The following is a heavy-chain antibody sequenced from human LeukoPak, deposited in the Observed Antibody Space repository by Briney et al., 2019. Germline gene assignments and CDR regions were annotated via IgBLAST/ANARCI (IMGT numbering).Heavy chain of an antibody. V-gene: IGHV3-23*01. J-gene: IGHJ4*02. Sequence: GGSLRLSCAVSGFTFSSYAMSWVRQAPGKGLEWVSAITGSGGSTYYADSVKGRFTISGDNSKNTLYLQMNSLRAEDTAVYYCAKSTHSSSWYSVFDYWGQGTLVIVSS. CDR1: GFTFSSYA. CDR2: ITGSGGST. CDR3: AKSTHSSSWYSVFDY. D-gene: IGHD6-13*01.